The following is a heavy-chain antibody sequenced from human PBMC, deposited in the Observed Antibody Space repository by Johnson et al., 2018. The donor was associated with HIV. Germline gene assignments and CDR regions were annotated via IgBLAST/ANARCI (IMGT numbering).Heavy chain of an antibody. CDR1: GFTFDDYA. J-gene: IGHJ3*02. CDR3: ARDLVGSPRAFDI. CDR2: ISWNGGST. V-gene: IGHV3-20*04. D-gene: IGHD2-8*02. Sequence: VQLVESGGGVVRPGGSLRLSCVGSGFTFDDYALSWVHQLPGKGLEWVSGISWNGGSTAYADSVKGRFTISRDNAKNSLYLQMHSLRVEDTASYYCARDLVGSPRAFDIWGQGTMVTISS.